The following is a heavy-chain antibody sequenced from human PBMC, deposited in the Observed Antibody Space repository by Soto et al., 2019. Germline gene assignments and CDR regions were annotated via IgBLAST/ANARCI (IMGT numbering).Heavy chain of an antibody. CDR1: GFTFSSYG. CDR2: IWYDGSNK. V-gene: IGHV3-33*01. D-gene: IGHD5-12*01. Sequence: GGSLRLSCAASGFTFSSYGMHWVRQAPGKGLEWVAVIWYDGSNKYYADSVKGRFTISRDNSKNTRYLQMNSLRAEDTAVYYCARATPTIYYYMDVWGKGTTVTVSS. J-gene: IGHJ6*03. CDR3: ARATPTIYYYMDV.